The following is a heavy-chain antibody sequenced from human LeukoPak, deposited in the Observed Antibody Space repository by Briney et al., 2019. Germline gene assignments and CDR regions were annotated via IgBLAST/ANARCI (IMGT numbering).Heavy chain of an antibody. CDR3: AREARGVGANAFDY. V-gene: IGHV4-61*02. Sequence: SETLSLTCTVSGGSISSGSYYWSWIRQPAGKGLEWIGRIYTSGSTNYNPSLKSRVTISVDTSKNQFSLKLSSVTAADTAVYYCAREARGVGANAFDYWGQGTLVTVSS. D-gene: IGHD1-26*01. CDR1: GGSISSGSYY. CDR2: IYTSGST. J-gene: IGHJ4*02.